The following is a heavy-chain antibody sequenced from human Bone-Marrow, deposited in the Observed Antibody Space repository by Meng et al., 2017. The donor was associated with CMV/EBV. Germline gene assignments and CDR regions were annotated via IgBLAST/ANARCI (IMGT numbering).Heavy chain of an antibody. V-gene: IGHV3-23*03. CDR2: IYSGGSST. CDR3: AKGVEYSSSSGAFDI. CDR1: GFTFSSYA. Sequence: GESLKISCAASGFTFSSYAMSWVRQAPGKGLERVSVIYSGGSSTYYADSVKGRFTISRDNSKNTLYLQMNSLRAEDTAVYYCAKGVEYSSSSGAFDIWGQGTMVTVSS. J-gene: IGHJ3*02. D-gene: IGHD6-6*01.